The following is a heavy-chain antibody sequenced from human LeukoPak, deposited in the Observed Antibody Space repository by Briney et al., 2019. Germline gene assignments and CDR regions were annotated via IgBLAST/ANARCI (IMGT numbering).Heavy chain of an antibody. D-gene: IGHD4-17*01. CDR1: GGSISSYY. CDR3: ARANGDPFNYYFYMDV. Sequence: SETLSLTCTVSGGSISSYYWSWIRQPAGKGLEWIGRNYPSGSTNYNPSLKSRVTISVDTSKNQFSLKLSSVTAADTAVYYCARANGDPFNYYFYMDVWGKGTMVTVSS. V-gene: IGHV4-4*07. J-gene: IGHJ6*03. CDR2: NYPSGST.